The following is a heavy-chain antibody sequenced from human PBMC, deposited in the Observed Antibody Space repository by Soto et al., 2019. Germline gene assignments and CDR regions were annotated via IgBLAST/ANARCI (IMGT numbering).Heavy chain of an antibody. Sequence: QVQLVQSGAEVKKPGASVKVSCKASGYTFASYAISWMRQAPGQGLEWMGWISAYNGNTNYAQKLQGRVTMTTDTSTRRAYMELRSLRSYDTAVYYCARDPPPPDYWGQGTLVTVSS. J-gene: IGHJ4*02. CDR2: ISAYNGNT. CDR3: ARDPPPPDY. V-gene: IGHV1-18*01. CDR1: GYTFASYA.